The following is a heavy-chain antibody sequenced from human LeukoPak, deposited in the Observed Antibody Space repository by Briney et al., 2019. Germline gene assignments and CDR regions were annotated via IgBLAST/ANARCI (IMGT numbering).Heavy chain of an antibody. D-gene: IGHD5-12*01. J-gene: IGHJ4*02. CDR2: ISYDGSNK. CDR1: GFTFSSYA. V-gene: IGHV3-30-3*01. CDR3: ARGGYVGIPLPHHVDY. Sequence: PGGSLRLSCAASGFTFSSYAMHWVRQAPGKGLEWVAVISYDGSNKYYADSVKGRFTISRDNSKNTLYLQMNSLRAEDTAVYYCARGGYVGIPLPHHVDYWGQGTLVTVSS.